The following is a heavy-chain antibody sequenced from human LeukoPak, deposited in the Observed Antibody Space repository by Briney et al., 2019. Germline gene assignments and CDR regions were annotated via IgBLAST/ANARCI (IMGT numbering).Heavy chain of an antibody. CDR2: ISHSVST. J-gene: IGHJ4*02. V-gene: IGHV4-34*01. CDR1: GGSFSDYY. Sequence: SETLSLTCAVYGGSFSDYYWSWIRQPPGKGLEWIGEISHSVSTNYNPSLKSRVTMSVDTSKNQFSLKLTSVTAADTAVYYCAAQYSGYVRLDYWGQGTLVTVSS. D-gene: IGHD5-12*01. CDR3: AAQYSGYVRLDY.